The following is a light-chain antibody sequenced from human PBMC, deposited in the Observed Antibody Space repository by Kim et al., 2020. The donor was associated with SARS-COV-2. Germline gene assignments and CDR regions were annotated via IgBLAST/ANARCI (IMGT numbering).Light chain of an antibody. Sequence: QSVLTQPPSVSAAPGQKVAISCSGSTSNIGNNYVSWYQHLPGTAPKLLIYDNNKRPSVIPDRFSGSKSGTSATLGITGLQTGDEADYYCGTWDSSLSAVVFGGGTQLTVL. CDR2: DNN. V-gene: IGLV1-51*01. J-gene: IGLJ2*01. CDR1: TSNIGNNY. CDR3: GTWDSSLSAVV.